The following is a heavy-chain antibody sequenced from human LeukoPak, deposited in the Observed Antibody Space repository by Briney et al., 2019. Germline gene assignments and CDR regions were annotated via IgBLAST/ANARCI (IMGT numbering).Heavy chain of an antibody. J-gene: IGHJ6*04. V-gene: IGHV4-39*07. CDR3: ARGGNWNDAVDV. CDR2: IYYSGST. Sequence: PSETLSLTCTVSGGSISSSSYYWGWIRQPPGKGLEWIGSIYYSGSTYYNPSLKSRVTISVDTSKNQFSLKLSSVTAADTAVYYCARGGNWNDAVDVWGKGTTVTVSS. CDR1: GGSISSSSYY. D-gene: IGHD1-1*01.